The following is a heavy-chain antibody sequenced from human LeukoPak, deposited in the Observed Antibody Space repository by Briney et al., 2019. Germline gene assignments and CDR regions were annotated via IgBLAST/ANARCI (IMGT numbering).Heavy chain of an antibody. CDR3: AKDNRITMVRGNWFDP. CDR1: GFTFSSYA. CDR2: ISGSGGST. J-gene: IGHJ5*02. Sequence: GGPLRLSCAASGFTFSSYAMSWVRQAPGKGLEWVSAISGSGGSTYYADSVKGRFTISRDNSKNTLYLQMNSLRAEDTAVYYCAKDNRITMVRGNWFDPWGQGTLVTVSS. V-gene: IGHV3-23*01. D-gene: IGHD3-10*01.